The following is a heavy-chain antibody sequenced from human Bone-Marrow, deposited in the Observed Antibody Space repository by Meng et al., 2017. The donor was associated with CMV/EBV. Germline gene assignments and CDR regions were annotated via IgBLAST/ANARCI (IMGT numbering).Heavy chain of an antibody. CDR2: ISWNSGSI. CDR1: GFTFDDYA. J-gene: IGHJ4*02. CDR3: AKDQGVNWNYALVAY. V-gene: IGHV3-9*01. D-gene: IGHD1-7*01. Sequence: GGSLRLSCAASGFTFDDYAMHWVRQAPGKGLEWVSGISWNSGSIGYADSVKGRFTISRDNAKNSLYLQMNSLRAEDTALYYCAKDQGVNWNYALVAYWGQGQLVNVSS.